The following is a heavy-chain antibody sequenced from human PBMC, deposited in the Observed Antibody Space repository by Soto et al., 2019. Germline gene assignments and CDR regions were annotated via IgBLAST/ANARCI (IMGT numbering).Heavy chain of an antibody. Sequence: SETLSLTCTVSGGSISSYYWSWIRQPPGKGLEWIGYIYYSGSTNYNPSLKSRVTISVDTSKNQFSLKLSSVTAADTAVYYCARHQRIAEQLDYWGQGTLVTVSS. CDR3: ARHQRIAEQLDY. V-gene: IGHV4-59*08. CDR1: GGSISSYY. CDR2: IYYSGST. D-gene: IGHD6-13*01. J-gene: IGHJ4*02.